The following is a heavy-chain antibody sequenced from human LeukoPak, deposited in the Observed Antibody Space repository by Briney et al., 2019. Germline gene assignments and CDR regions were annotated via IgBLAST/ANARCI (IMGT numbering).Heavy chain of an antibody. CDR1: GFTFTTYW. Sequence: GGSLGLSCAASGFTFTTYWMHWVRQAPGKGLVWVSHINSDGSITSYADSAKGRFTISRDNAKNTLYLQMNSLRAEDTAVYYCARDAVDTANAVWGQGTTVTASS. D-gene: IGHD5-18*01. J-gene: IGHJ6*02. V-gene: IGHV3-74*01. CDR3: ARDAVDTANAV. CDR2: INSDGSIT.